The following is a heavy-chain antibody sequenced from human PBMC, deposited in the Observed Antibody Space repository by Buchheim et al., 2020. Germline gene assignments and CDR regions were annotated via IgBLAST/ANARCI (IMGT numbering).Heavy chain of an antibody. CDR1: GFTFSSYW. CDR2: IKQDGSEK. D-gene: IGHD2-15*01. V-gene: IGHV3-7*01. Sequence: EVQLVESGGGLVQPGGSLRLSCEASGFTFSSYWMSWVRQAPGKGLEWVANIKQDGSEKYYVDSVKGRFTISRDNAKNSLYLQMNSLRAEDTAVYYCARDRYCSGGSCAVPNYYYGMDVWGQGTT. J-gene: IGHJ6*02. CDR3: ARDRYCSGGSCAVPNYYYGMDV.